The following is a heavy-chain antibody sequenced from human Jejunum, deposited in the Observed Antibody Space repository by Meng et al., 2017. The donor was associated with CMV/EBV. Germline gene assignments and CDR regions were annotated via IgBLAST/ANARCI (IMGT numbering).Heavy chain of an antibody. V-gene: IGHV3-7*01. CDR3: ARNARGSGY. D-gene: IGHD3-10*01. Sequence: SCAASGFTFSTYWMTWVSQAPGKGREWVANIKQDGSEKYYVDSVKGRFTISRDNAKNSLFLQMNSLRAEDTAMYDCARNARGSGYWGQGTLVTVSS. J-gene: IGHJ4*02. CDR1: GFTFSTYW. CDR2: IKQDGSEK.